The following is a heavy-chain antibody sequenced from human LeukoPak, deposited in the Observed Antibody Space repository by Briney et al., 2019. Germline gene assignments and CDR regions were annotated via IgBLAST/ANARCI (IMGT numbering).Heavy chain of an antibody. CDR1: GFTFSSYA. D-gene: IGHD1-26*01. V-gene: IGHV3-23*01. CDR3: AKVISGSYSYFDY. CDR2: ISGSGGST. Sequence: GGSLRLSCAASGFTFSSYAMSWVHQAPGKGLEWVSAISGSGGSTYYADSVKGRFTISRDNSKNTLYLQMNSLRAEDTAVYYCAKVISGSYSYFDYWGQGTLVTVSS. J-gene: IGHJ4*02.